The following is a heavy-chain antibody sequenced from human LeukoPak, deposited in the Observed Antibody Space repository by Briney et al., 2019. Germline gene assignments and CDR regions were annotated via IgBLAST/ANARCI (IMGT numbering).Heavy chain of an antibody. D-gene: IGHD6-13*01. Sequence: PSETLSLTCTVSGGSISSYYWSWIRQPAGEGLEWIGRIYTSGSTNYNPSLKSRVTMSVDTSKNQFSLKLSSVTAADTAVYYCARVAYSSSWYYYYYYMDVWGKGTTVTISS. CDR2: IYTSGST. J-gene: IGHJ6*03. V-gene: IGHV4-4*07. CDR1: GGSISSYY. CDR3: ARVAYSSSWYYYYYYMDV.